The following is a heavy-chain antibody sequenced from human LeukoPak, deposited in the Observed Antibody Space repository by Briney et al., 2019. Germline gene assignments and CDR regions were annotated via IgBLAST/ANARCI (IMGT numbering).Heavy chain of an antibody. J-gene: IGHJ5*02. V-gene: IGHV4-30-4*01. CDR2: IYYSGST. CDR3: AREDGVTNWFDP. CDR1: GGSISSGDYY. Sequence: SQTLSLTCTVSGGSISSGDYYWSWIRQPPGKGLEWIGYIYYSGSTYYNPSLKSRVTISVDTSKNQFSLKLSSVTAADTAVYYCAREDGVTNWFDPWGQGTLVTVSP. D-gene: IGHD2-21*02.